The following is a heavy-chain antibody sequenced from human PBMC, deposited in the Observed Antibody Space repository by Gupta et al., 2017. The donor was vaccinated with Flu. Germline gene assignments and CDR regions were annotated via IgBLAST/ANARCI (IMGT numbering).Heavy chain of an antibody. J-gene: IGHJ6*02. Sequence: QVQLVQSGAEVKKPGASVKVSCKASGYTFTSCDINWVRQATGQGLEWMGWMNPNSGNTGYAQKFQGRVTMTRNTSISTAYMELSSLRSEDTAVYYCARTLRNKPKQLWFLPNYYGMDVWGQGTTVTVSS. CDR3: ARTLRNKPKQLWFLPNYYGMDV. CDR2: MNPNSGNT. V-gene: IGHV1-8*01. D-gene: IGHD5-18*01. CDR1: GYTFTSCD.